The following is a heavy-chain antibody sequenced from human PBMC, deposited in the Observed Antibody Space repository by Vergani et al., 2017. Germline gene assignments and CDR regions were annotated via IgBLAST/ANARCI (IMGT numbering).Heavy chain of an antibody. J-gene: IGHJ4*02. CDR2: IYYSGST. CDR1: GGSISSYY. Sequence: QVQLQESGPGLVKPSETLSLPCTVSGGSISSYYWSWIRPPPGKGLAWIGYIYYSGSTNYNPSLKSRVTISVDTSKNQFSLTLSSVTAADTAVYYCARVGPERYYDSSGYRVRYFDYRGQGTLVTVSS. CDR3: ARVGPERYYDSSGYRVRYFDY. D-gene: IGHD3-22*01. V-gene: IGHV4-59*01.